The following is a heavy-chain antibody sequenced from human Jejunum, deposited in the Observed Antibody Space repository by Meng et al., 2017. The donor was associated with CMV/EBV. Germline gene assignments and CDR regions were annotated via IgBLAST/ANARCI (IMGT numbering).Heavy chain of an antibody. CDR1: GFTFSDYY. CDR3: AKVKGFRYDRSFDY. Sequence: VQLGGAGGGLVKPGGFLRLSCAASGFTFSDYYMSWIRQVPGKGLEWVSYISGSSSYTNYADSVKGRFTISRDNSDNTLYLHTNDLRAEDTAVYYCAKVKGFRYDRSFDYWGQGTLVTVPS. CDR2: ISGSSSYT. J-gene: IGHJ4*02. V-gene: IGHV3-11*05. D-gene: IGHD5-12*01.